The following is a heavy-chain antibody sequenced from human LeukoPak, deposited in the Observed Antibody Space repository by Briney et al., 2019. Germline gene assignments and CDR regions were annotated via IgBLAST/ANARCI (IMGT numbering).Heavy chain of an antibody. J-gene: IGHJ6*03. CDR1: GGSISSYY. D-gene: IGHD2-2*01. V-gene: IGHV4-4*09. Sequence: SGTLSLTCTVSGGSISSYYWSWIRQPPGKGLEWIGYIYTSGSTNYNPSLKSRVTISVDTSKNQFSLKLSSVTAADTAVYYCARHQDYYYYMDVWGKGTTVTVS. CDR3: ARHQDYYYYMDV. CDR2: IYTSGST.